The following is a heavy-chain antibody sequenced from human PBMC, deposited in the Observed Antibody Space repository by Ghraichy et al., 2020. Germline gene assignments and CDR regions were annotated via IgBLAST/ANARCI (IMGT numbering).Heavy chain of an antibody. Sequence: TLSLTCAVYGGSFSGYYWSWIRQPPGKGLEWIGEINHSGSTNYNPSLKSRVTISVDTSKNQFSLKLSSVTAADTAVYYCARVKERIVVVVAATDAFDIWGKGTMVTVSS. D-gene: IGHD2-15*01. CDR3: ARVKERIVVVVAATDAFDI. CDR2: INHSGST. V-gene: IGHV4-34*01. CDR1: GGSFSGYY. J-gene: IGHJ3*02.